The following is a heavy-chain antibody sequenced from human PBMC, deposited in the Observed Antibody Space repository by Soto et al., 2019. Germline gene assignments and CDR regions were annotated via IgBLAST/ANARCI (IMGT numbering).Heavy chain of an antibody. J-gene: IGHJ5*02. D-gene: IGHD2-15*01. CDR3: ATGGHSESVWFDP. Sequence: QVQLVQSGAEVKKPGASVKVSCKVSGYTLTELSMHWVRQAPGKGLEWMGGFDPEDGETIYAQKFQGRVTKTEDTSTDTAYMELSSLRSEDTAVYYCATGGHSESVWFDPWGQGTLVTVSS. CDR1: GYTLTELS. V-gene: IGHV1-24*01. CDR2: FDPEDGET.